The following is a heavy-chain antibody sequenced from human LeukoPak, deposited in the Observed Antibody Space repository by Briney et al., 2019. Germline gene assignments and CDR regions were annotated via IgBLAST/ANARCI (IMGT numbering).Heavy chain of an antibody. Sequence: ASVKVSCKASGGTFSSYAISWVRQAPGQGLEWMGRMIPILGIANYAQKFQGRVTITADKSTSTAYMELSSLRSEDTAVYYCARPDCSGGSCYGRPNWFDPWGQGTLVTVSS. CDR2: MIPILGIA. D-gene: IGHD2-15*01. J-gene: IGHJ5*02. V-gene: IGHV1-69*04. CDR3: ARPDCSGGSCYGRPNWFDP. CDR1: GGTFSSYA.